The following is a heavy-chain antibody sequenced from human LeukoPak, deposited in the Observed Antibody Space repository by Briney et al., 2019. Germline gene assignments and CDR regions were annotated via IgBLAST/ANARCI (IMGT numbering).Heavy chain of an antibody. CDR2: ISGRGGGT. J-gene: IGHJ6*02. Sequence: GGSLRLSCAASGFTFSTNAMSWVRQAPGKGLGWASPISGRGGGTYYADSVKGRFTISRDNSKNTLYLQMNSLRAEDTAVYYCAKDSSSWYGPGEYYYYYYGMDVWGQGTTVTVSS. CDR1: GFTFSTNA. D-gene: IGHD6-13*01. CDR3: AKDSSSWYGPGEYYYYYYGMDV. V-gene: IGHV3-23*01.